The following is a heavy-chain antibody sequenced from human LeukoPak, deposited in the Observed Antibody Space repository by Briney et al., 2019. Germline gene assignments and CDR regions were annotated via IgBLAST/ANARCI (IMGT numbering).Heavy chain of an antibody. D-gene: IGHD2-2*02. Sequence: SETLSLTCTVSGGSISSYYWSWIRQPPGKGLEWIGYIYYSGSTNYSPSLKSRVTISVDTSKNQFSLKLSSVTAADTAVYYCARDRPPTYGAYPDNWFDPWGQGTLVTVSS. CDR1: GGSISSYY. CDR3: ARDRPPTYGAYPDNWFDP. CDR2: IYYSGST. V-gene: IGHV4-59*01. J-gene: IGHJ5*02.